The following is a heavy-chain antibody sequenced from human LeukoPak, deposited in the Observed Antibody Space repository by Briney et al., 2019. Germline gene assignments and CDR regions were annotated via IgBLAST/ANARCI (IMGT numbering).Heavy chain of an antibody. J-gene: IGHJ4*02. CDR1: GFTFSNYA. CDR3: AKHLSKGSSWYGSDY. V-gene: IGHV3-23*01. Sequence: GGSLRLSCAASGFTFSNYAMRWVRQAPGKGLEWVSGISGSGDSTYYADSVKGRFTISRDNSKNTLYLQMNSLRAEDTAVYYCAKHLSKGSSWYGSDYWGQGTLVTVSS. D-gene: IGHD6-13*01. CDR2: ISGSGDST.